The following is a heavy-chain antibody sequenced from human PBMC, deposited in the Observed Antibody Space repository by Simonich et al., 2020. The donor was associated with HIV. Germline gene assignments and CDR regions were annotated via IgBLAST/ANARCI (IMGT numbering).Heavy chain of an antibody. Sequence: QVQLVQSGAEVTKPGASVKVSCKASGYTFTDYYIHWVRQAPGQGLEWMGRINSNTGCTNFAQEFQGRGTMTRDTAISTAYMELSSLTSDDTAVYYCARAPGTGAWSYDAFDIWGQGTMVTVSS. D-gene: IGHD7-27*01. V-gene: IGHV1-2*06. CDR3: ARAPGTGAWSYDAFDI. J-gene: IGHJ3*02. CDR1: GYTFTDYY. CDR2: INSNTGCT.